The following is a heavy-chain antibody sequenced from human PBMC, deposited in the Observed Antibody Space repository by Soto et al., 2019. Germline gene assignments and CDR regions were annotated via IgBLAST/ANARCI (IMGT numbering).Heavy chain of an antibody. CDR2: ISGSGGST. CDR3: AKEAGTRGGGAFDI. V-gene: IGHV3-23*04. D-gene: IGHD1-7*01. CDR1: GFTFSSYA. J-gene: IGHJ3*02. Sequence: EVQLVESEGGLVQPGGSLRLSCEASGFTFSSYAMSWVCQAPGKGLEWVSGISGSGGSTYYADSVKGRFTISRDNSKNTLYLQMNSLRAEDTAVYNCAKEAGTRGGGAFDIWGQGTMVTVSS.